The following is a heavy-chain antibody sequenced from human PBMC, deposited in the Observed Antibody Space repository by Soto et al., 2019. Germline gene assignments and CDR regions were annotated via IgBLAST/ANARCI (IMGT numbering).Heavy chain of an antibody. J-gene: IGHJ4*02. CDR1: GFTFSGFS. V-gene: IGHV3-21*01. Sequence: GGSLRLSCAASGFTFSGFSMNWVRQAPGKGLEWVSSVTSSPSSMFYADSVKGRFTISRDDAKDSLFLQMNSLRADDTAVYYCAREADFASSGYVLDYWGLGTLVTVS. D-gene: IGHD3-22*01. CDR3: AREADFASSGYVLDY. CDR2: VTSSPSSM.